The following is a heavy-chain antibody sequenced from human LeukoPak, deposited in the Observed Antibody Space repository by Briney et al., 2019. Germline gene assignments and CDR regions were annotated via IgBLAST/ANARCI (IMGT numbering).Heavy chain of an antibody. D-gene: IGHD6-19*01. CDR3: ARMRRQWLVPTGTYYYYGMDV. Sequence: SQTLSLTCAISGDSVSSNSAAWNWIRQSPSRGLEWLGRTYYRSKWYNDYAVSVKSRITINPDTSKNQFSLQLNSVTPEDTAVYHCARMRRQWLVPTGTYYYYGMDVWGQGTTVTVSS. J-gene: IGHJ6*02. CDR1: GDSVSSNSAA. CDR2: TYYRSKWYN. V-gene: IGHV6-1*01.